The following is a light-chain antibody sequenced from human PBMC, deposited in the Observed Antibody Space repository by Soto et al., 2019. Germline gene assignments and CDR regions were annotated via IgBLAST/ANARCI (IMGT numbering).Light chain of an antibody. CDR3: QQYNSYSWT. Sequence: IQLTQSPSSLSASVGDRVTITCRASQGISSYLAWYQQKPGKAPKLLISAASTLLGGLPSRFSGSGSGTEFTLTIGSLQPDDFATYYCQQYNSYSWTFGQGTKVDIK. J-gene: IGKJ1*01. V-gene: IGKV1-9*01. CDR2: AAS. CDR1: QGISSY.